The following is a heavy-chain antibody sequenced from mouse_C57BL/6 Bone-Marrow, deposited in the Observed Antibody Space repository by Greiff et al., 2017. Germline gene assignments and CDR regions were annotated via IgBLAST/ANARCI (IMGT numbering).Heavy chain of an antibody. D-gene: IGHD1-1*01. V-gene: IGHV1-81*01. CDR3: ARIRYYYGSSWYFDG. J-gene: IGHJ1*03. CDR2: IYPRSGNT. Sequence: QVQLQQSGAELARPGASVKLSCKASGYTFTSYGISWVKQRTGQGLEWIGEIYPRSGNTYYNEKFKGKATLTADKSSSTAYMELRSLTSEDSAVYFCARIRYYYGSSWYFDGWGTGTTVTVSS. CDR1: GYTFTSYG.